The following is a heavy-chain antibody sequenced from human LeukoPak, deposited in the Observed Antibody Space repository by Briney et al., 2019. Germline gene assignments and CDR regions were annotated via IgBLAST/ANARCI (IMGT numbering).Heavy chain of an antibody. J-gene: IGHJ4*02. CDR2: INHTGGT. D-gene: IGHD2-15*01. CDR1: GGSFSTYY. CDR3: ARHPGYCSGGSCSVFDY. V-gene: IGHV4-34*01. Sequence: ASETLSLTCGVYGGSFSTYYWSWIRQPPGKGLEWIGEINHTGGTNYNPSLKSRVTISVDTSKNQFSLKLSSVTAADTAVYYCARHPGYCSGGSCSVFDYWGQGILVTVSS.